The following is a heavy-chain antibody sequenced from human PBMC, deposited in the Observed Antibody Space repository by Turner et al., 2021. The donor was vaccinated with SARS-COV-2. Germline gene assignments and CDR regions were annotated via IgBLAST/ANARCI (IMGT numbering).Heavy chain of an antibody. V-gene: IGHV3-48*01. CDR1: GFTFSTYS. Sequence: VHLVDSGGGLVQPAGSLRRSCVASGFTFSTYSMDWVRQAPRKGLEWVSYIDSSSSTIYYADSVKGRFTISRDNAKNSLYLQMNSLRADDTAVYYCASPFDYWGQGTLVTVSS. CDR2: IDSSSSTI. CDR3: ASPFDY. J-gene: IGHJ4*02.